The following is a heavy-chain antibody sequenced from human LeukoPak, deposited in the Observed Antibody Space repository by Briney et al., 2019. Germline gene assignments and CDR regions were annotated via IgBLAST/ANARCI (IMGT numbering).Heavy chain of an antibody. CDR3: ARFTYTTRPSDV. Sequence: SETLSLTCSVSGGSISGYYWSWIRQPPGQTLEWIGYIHSSGSTNYNPSLQSRVTMSVDTSMNQFSLRLSSVTAADTAVYYCARFTYTTRPSDVWGKGTTVTVSS. CDR2: IHSSGST. D-gene: IGHD3-16*01. CDR1: GGSISGYY. V-gene: IGHV4-4*09. J-gene: IGHJ6*04.